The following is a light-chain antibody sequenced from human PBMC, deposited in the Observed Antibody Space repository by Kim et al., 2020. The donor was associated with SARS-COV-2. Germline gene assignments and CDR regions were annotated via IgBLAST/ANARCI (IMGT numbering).Light chain of an antibody. CDR3: LQYNSYPFT. V-gene: IGKV1-5*03. J-gene: IGKJ2*01. CDR1: QSVSSW. Sequence: SASLGDRVTITCRASQSVSSWLAWYQQKPGKAPKLLIYRSSGLETGVPSSFSGSGSGTEFTLTISSLQPGDCATYYCLQYNSYPFTFGQGTKLE. CDR2: RSS.